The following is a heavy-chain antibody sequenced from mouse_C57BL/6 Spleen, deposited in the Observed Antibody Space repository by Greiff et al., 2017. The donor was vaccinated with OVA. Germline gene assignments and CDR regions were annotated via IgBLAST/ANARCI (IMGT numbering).Heavy chain of an antibody. D-gene: IGHD1-1*01. Sequence: EVKVVESGPELVKPGASVKISCKASGYTFTDYYMNWVKQSHGKSLEWIGDLNPNNGGTSYNQKFKGKATLTVDKSSSTAYMELRSLTSEDSAVYYCARGYGSSYGFAYWGQGTLVTVSA. CDR2: LNPNNGGT. V-gene: IGHV1-26*01. CDR3: ARGYGSSYGFAY. CDR1: GYTFTDYY. J-gene: IGHJ3*01.